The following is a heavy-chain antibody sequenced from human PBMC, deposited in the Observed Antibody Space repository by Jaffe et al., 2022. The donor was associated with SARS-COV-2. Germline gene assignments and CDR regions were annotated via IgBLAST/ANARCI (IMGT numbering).Heavy chain of an antibody. Sequence: EVQLLESGGGLVQPGGSLRLSCAASGFTFSSYAMSWVRQAPGKGLEWVSAISGSGGSTYYADSVKGRFTISRDNSKNTLYLQMNSLRAEDTAVYYCAKVGNSSGYFSSCWFDPWGQGTLVTVSS. CDR1: GFTFSSYA. V-gene: IGHV3-23*01. CDR3: AKVGNSSGYFSSCWFDP. D-gene: IGHD3-22*01. CDR2: ISGSGGST. J-gene: IGHJ5*02.